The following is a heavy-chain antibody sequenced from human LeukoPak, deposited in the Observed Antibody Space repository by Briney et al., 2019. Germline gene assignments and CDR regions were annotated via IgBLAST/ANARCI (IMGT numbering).Heavy chain of an antibody. CDR2: ISYDGSNK. J-gene: IGHJ4*02. D-gene: IGHD3-22*01. Sequence: GGSLRLSCATSRFTFSSYGMHWVRQAPGKGLEWVAVISYDGSNKYYADSVKGRFTISRDNSKNTLYLQMNSLRAEDTAVYYCAKDALRYDSSGYCPFDYWGQGTLVTVSS. CDR1: RFTFSSYG. V-gene: IGHV3-30*18. CDR3: AKDALRYDSSGYCPFDY.